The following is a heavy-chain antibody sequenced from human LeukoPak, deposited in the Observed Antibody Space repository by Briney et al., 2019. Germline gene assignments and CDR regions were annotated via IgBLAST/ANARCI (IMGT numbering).Heavy chain of an antibody. Sequence: SETLSLTCTVSGGSISTYDWSWIRQPAGKGLEWVGRWRPSGNNKYNPSLNSRATMSVDTSKNQLSLKLTSVTAADTAVYYCAREIYDARAYLYFDYWGQGSLVTVSS. CDR2: WRPSGNN. D-gene: IGHD3-16*01. CDR1: GGSISTYD. CDR3: AREIYDARAYLYFDY. V-gene: IGHV4-4*07. J-gene: IGHJ4*02.